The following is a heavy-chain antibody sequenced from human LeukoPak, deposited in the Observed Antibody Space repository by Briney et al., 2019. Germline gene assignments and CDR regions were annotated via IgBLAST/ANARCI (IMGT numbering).Heavy chain of an antibody. Sequence: ASVKVSCKASGYTFTSYDINWVRQATGQGLGWMGWMNPNSGNTGYAQKFQGRVTITRNTSISTAYMELSSLRSEDTAVYYCARESYDILTGYYRTTNWFDPWGQGTLVTVSS. D-gene: IGHD3-9*01. J-gene: IGHJ5*02. CDR3: ARESYDILTGYYRTTNWFDP. V-gene: IGHV1-8*03. CDR2: MNPNSGNT. CDR1: GYTFTSYD.